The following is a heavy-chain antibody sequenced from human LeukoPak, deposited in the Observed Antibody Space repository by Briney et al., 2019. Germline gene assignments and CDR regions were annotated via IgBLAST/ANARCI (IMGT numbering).Heavy chain of an antibody. CDR1: DYSISGGYY. V-gene: IGHV4-38-2*02. J-gene: IGHJ4*02. CDR3: ARDSGSHEFDY. CDR2: IYHTGST. D-gene: IGHD1-26*01. Sequence: SETLSLTCSVSDYSISGGYYWGWIRQPPGKGLEWIGSIYHTGSTYSNPSLKSRVTISVDTSKNQFSLRLSSVTAADTAVYYCARDSGSHEFDYWGQGTLVTVSS.